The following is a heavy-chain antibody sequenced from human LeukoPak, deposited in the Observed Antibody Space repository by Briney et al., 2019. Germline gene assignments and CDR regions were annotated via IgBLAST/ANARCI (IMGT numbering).Heavy chain of an antibody. Sequence: SETLSLTCTVSGGSISSYYWSWIRQPPGKGLEWIGYIYYSGSTNYNPSLKSRVTISVDTSKNQFSLKLSSVTAADTAVYYCARDTNDWLLYDHWGQGTLVTDSS. CDR1: GGSISSYY. V-gene: IGHV4-59*12. CDR3: ARDTNDWLLYDH. D-gene: IGHD3-9*01. J-gene: IGHJ4*02. CDR2: IYYSGST.